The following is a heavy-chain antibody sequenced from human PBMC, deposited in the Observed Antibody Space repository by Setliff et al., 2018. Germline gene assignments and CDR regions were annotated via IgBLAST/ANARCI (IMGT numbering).Heavy chain of an antibody. CDR3: SRLVRYCTTTTCQSVPGAEV. D-gene: IGHD2-8*01. J-gene: IGHJ4*02. V-gene: IGHV1-8*01. CDR2: VSPIDDGKP. Sequence: RASVKVSCKASGYSFTSYDINWVRLAAGQGLEWMGWVSPIDDGKPGYAQKFQGRVTMTTDTSTSTAYMELRSLRSDDTAVYYCSRLVRYCTTTTCQSVPGAEVWGQGTLVTVSS. CDR1: GYSFTSYD.